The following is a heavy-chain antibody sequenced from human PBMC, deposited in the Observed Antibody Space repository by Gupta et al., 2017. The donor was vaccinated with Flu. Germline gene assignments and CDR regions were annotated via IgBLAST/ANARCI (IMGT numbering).Heavy chain of an antibody. D-gene: IGHD2-2*01. CDR3: VKGEGCSSTCCSAGGYFHH. Sequence: WVRQPPGKGLEWVSTISGSGDSTNYADSVKVRCTISRDNAKNKVYLQLSSLRSEDTAIYYCVKGEGCSSTCCSAGGYFHHWVQVTLVTVSS. CDR2: ISGSGDST. V-gene: IGHV3-23*01. J-gene: IGHJ1*01.